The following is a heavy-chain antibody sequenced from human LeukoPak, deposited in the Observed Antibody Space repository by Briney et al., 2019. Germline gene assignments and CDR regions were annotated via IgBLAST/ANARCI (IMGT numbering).Heavy chain of an antibody. CDR2: IYYSGST. V-gene: IGHV4-39*01. J-gene: IGHJ6*02. CDR3: ARLSGERGDV. CDR1: GGSISSSTYY. D-gene: IGHD3-10*01. Sequence: PSETLSLTCTVSGGSISSSTYYWGWIRQPPGKGLEWIGTIYYSGSTYYNPSLKSRVTISVDMPKNQFSLKLSSVTAADTAVYYCARLSGERGDVWGQGTTVTVSS.